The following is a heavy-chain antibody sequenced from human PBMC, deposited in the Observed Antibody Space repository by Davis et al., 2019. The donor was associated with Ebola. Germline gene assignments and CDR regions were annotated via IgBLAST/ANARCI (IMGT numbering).Heavy chain of an antibody. CDR2: ISGSSFYI. D-gene: IGHD6-6*01. CDR1: TFTFSSYS. V-gene: IGHV3-21*01. CDR3: AMVRGYSSSSGYYYGMDV. Sequence: GESLKISCTVSTFTFSSYSMNWVRQAPGKGLEWVSSISGSSFYIYYADSVKGRFTISRDNAKNSLYLQMNSLRAEDTAVYYCAMVRGYSSSSGYYYGMDVWGKGTTVTVSS. J-gene: IGHJ6*04.